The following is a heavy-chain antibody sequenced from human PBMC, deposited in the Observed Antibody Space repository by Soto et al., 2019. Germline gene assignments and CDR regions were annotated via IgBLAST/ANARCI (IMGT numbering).Heavy chain of an antibody. J-gene: IGHJ4*02. CDR2: ISAYNGNT. V-gene: IGHV1-18*01. CDR3: ARADILTGYYPFDY. Sequence: GASVKVSCKASGYTFTSYGISWVRQAPGQGLEWMGWISAYNGNTNYAQKLQGRVTMTTDTSTSTAYMELRSLRSDDTAVYYCARADILTGYYPFDYWGQGTLVTVSS. CDR1: GYTFTSYG. D-gene: IGHD3-9*01.